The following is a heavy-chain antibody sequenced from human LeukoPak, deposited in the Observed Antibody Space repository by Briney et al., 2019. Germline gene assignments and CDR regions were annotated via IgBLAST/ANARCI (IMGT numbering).Heavy chain of an antibody. CDR3: ARGSYYYDSSGYYLYYFDY. CDR1: GFTFSSYG. Sequence: GGSLRLSCAASGFTFSSYGMHWVRQAPGKGLEWVAVIWFDGSNKYYVDSVKGRFTISRDNSKNTLFLQMNSLRAEDTAVYYCARGSYYYDSSGYYLYYFDYWGQGTLITVSS. J-gene: IGHJ4*02. V-gene: IGHV3-33*01. CDR2: IWFDGSNK. D-gene: IGHD3-22*01.